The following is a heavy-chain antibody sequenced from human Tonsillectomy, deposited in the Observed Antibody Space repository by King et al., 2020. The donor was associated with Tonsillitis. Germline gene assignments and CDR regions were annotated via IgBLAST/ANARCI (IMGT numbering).Heavy chain of an antibody. CDR3: AHSSATHDLYDFWSGYYFDAFDI. D-gene: IGHD3-3*01. V-gene: IGHV2-5*01. CDR1: GFSLTTSGVG. CDR2: IYWNDDK. J-gene: IGHJ3*02. Sequence: TLKESGPTLVKPTQTLTLTCTFSGFSLTTSGVGVGWIRQPPGKALDWLALIYWNDDKPYSPSLNNRLTITKDTYKHQVVLTMTNMDHVDTATYYCAHSSATHDLYDFWSGYYFDAFDIWGQGTMVTVSS.